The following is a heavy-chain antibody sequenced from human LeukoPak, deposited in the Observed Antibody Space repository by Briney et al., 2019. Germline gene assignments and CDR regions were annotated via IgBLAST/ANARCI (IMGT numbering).Heavy chain of an antibody. V-gene: IGHV3-23*01. CDR1: GFTFSSYG. CDR3: AKVATPNTLDALDI. J-gene: IGHJ3*02. D-gene: IGHD1/OR15-1a*01. CDR2: ISLSDSI. Sequence: GGSLRLSCAASGFTFSSYGMSWVRQAPGKGLEWVSLISLSDSIFYADSVKGRFTISRDNSKSTVHLQMDGLRVDDMAVYYCAKVATPNTLDALDIWGQGTMVTVSS.